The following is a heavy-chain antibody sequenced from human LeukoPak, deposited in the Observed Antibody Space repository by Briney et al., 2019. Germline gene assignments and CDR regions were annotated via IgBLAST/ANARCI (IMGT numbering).Heavy chain of an antibody. D-gene: IGHD1-7*01. CDR3: ARRGWNYAALFDY. CDR1: GGSISSSSYY. J-gene: IGHJ4*02. V-gene: IGHV4-39*01. Sequence: PSETLSLTCTVSGGSISSSSYYWGWIRQPPGKGLEWIGSIYYSGSTYYNPSLKSRVTISVDTSKNQFSLKLSPVTAADTAVYYCARRGWNYAALFDYWGQGTLVTVSS. CDR2: IYYSGST.